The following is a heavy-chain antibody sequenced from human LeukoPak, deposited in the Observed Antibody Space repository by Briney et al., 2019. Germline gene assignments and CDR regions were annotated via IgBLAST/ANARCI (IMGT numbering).Heavy chain of an antibody. CDR1: RVCLSVYT. V-gene: IGHV4-34*01. J-gene: IGHJ4*02. Sequence: SETYSVKPPVSRVCLSVYTSRWVRQPPGKGLEWIGEINHSGSTNYNPSLKSRVTISVDTSTNQFSLKLSSVSAADTAVYFCARGEDDGDDRHFDYWGQGTLVTVSS. CDR2: INHSGST. CDR3: ARGEDDGDDRHFDY. D-gene: IGHD4-17*01.